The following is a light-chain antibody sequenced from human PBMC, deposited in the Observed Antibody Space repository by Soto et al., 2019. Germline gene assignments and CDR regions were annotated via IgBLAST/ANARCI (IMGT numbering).Light chain of an antibody. Sequence: DIQMTQSPSSLSASVGVRVTITCRASQSLSRYLNWYQGKPGQAPKLLIYDASTLHRGVPSRFSGSGSGTDFTLTISSLQPEDYATFYCQQSYSTPWTFGQGSKVDIK. CDR2: DAS. J-gene: IGKJ1*01. V-gene: IGKV1-39*01. CDR1: QSLSRY. CDR3: QQSYSTPWT.